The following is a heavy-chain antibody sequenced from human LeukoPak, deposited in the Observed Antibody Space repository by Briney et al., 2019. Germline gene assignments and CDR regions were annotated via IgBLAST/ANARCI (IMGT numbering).Heavy chain of an antibody. CDR3: ARALSDDFWSGYQDY. J-gene: IGHJ4*02. CDR1: GYSFTTYY. CDR2: INPSSGST. V-gene: IGHV1-46*04. Sequence: ASVKVSCKASGYSFTTYYVHWVRQAPGRGLEWVGVINPSSGSTTYAQNLQGRVTMTRATSTSTVYMELRSLRSDDTAVYYCARALSDDFWSGYQDYWGQGALVTVSS. D-gene: IGHD3-3*01.